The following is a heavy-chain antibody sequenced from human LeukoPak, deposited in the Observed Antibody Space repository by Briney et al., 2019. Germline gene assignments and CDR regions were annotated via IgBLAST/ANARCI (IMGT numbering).Heavy chain of an antibody. CDR2: IHSDGNT. Sequence: GGSLRLSCAVSGFTVSSYYMTWVRQAPGKGLEWVSNIHSDGNTYYADSVKGRFTISRDNSKNTLNLQMNSLRAEDTAVYYCASYRRGFDIWGQGTMVTVSS. CDR1: GFTVSSYY. D-gene: IGHD3-16*02. V-gene: IGHV3-53*01. J-gene: IGHJ3*02. CDR3: ASYRRGFDI.